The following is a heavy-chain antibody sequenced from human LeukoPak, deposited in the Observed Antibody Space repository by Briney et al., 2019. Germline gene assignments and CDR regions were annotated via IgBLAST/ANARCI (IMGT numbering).Heavy chain of an antibody. Sequence: PGGSLRLSCAASGFTFSNYGMHWVRQAPGKGLEWVAVISYDGSNKYYADSVKGRFTISRDNPKNTLYLQMNSLRAEDTAVYYCAKDGGIVVVPAAHDYYYYGMDVWGQGTTVTVSS. CDR1: GFTFSNYG. D-gene: IGHD2-2*01. CDR3: AKDGGIVVVPAAHDYYYYGMDV. CDR2: ISYDGSNK. V-gene: IGHV3-30*18. J-gene: IGHJ6*02.